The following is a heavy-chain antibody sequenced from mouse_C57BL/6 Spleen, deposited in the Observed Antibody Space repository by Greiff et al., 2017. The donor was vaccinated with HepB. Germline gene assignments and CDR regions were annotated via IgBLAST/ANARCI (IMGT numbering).Heavy chain of an antibody. CDR3: ASPHGSRYFDV. D-gene: IGHD1-1*01. V-gene: IGHV1-59*01. Sequence: QVQLQQPGAELVRPGPSVKLSCKASGYTFTSYWMHWVKQRPGQGLEWIGVIDPSDSYTNYNQKFKGKATLTVDTSSSTAYMQLSSLTSEDSAVYYCASPHGSRYFDVWGTGTTVTVSS. CDR2: IDPSDSYT. CDR1: GYTFTSYW. J-gene: IGHJ1*03.